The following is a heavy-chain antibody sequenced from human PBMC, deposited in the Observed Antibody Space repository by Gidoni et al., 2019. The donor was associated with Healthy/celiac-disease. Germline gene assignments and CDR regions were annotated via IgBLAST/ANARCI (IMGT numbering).Heavy chain of an antibody. Sequence: QVQLVESGGGVVQPGRSLRLSCAASGFTFSSYCMHWVRQAPGKGLGWVAVISYDGSNKYYADSVKGRLTISRDNSKNTLYLQMNSLRAEDTAVYYCAKAHYYGSGSYYNHFDYWGQGTLVTVSS. D-gene: IGHD3-10*01. CDR3: AKAHYYGSGSYYNHFDY. CDR1: GFTFSSYC. J-gene: IGHJ4*02. V-gene: IGHV3-30*18. CDR2: ISYDGSNK.